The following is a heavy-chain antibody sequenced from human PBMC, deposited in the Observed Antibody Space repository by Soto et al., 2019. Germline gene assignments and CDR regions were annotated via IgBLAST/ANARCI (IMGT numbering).Heavy chain of an antibody. Sequence: QVQLQQSGPRLVKPSQTLSLTCAISGDSVSTNSGAWSWLRQSPSRGLEWLGRTFYRSKWYYEYAVSVKSRITINPDTSKNRFSLQLNSVTPEDTAVYYCTRDGRDYGSGSYNIHYWGQGTLVTVSS. V-gene: IGHV6-1*01. D-gene: IGHD3-10*01. CDR2: TFYRSKWYY. J-gene: IGHJ4*02. CDR3: TRDGRDYGSGSYNIHY. CDR1: GDSVSTNSGA.